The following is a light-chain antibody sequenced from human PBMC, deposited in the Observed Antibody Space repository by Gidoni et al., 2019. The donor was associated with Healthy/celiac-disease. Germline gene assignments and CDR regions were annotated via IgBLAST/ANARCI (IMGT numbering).Light chain of an antibody. CDR1: QSISSY. Sequence: DIQMTQPPSSLSASVADRVTITCRASQSISSYLNWYQQKPGKAPKLLIYSASSLQSGVPARFSGSGSGTDFTLTISSLQPEDFATYYCQQSYSTPPTFGGGTKVEIK. CDR3: QQSYSTPPT. V-gene: IGKV1-39*01. CDR2: SAS. J-gene: IGKJ4*01.